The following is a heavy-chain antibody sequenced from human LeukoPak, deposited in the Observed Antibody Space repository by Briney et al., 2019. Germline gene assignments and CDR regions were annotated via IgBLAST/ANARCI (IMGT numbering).Heavy chain of an antibody. CDR3: ARPEATVAGYDAFDI. V-gene: IGHV1-2*02. CDR2: INPNSGGT. CDR1: GHTFTGYY. Sequence: GASVKVSCKASGHTFTGYYMHWVRQAPGQGLEWMGWINPNSGGTNYAQKFQGRVTMTRDTSISTAYMELSRLRSDDTAVYYCARPEATVAGYDAFDIWGQGTMVTVSS. D-gene: IGHD6-19*01. J-gene: IGHJ3*02.